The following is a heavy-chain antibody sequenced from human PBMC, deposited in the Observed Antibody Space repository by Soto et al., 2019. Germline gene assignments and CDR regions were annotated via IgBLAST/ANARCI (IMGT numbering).Heavy chain of an antibody. J-gene: IGHJ4*02. D-gene: IGHD5-18*01. CDR1: GFTFRNYW. CDR2: TNQHGRER. CDR3: ARDGSGYSTD. V-gene: IGHV3-7*01. Sequence: EVQLVESGGGLVQPGGSLRLSCVASGFTFRNYWMSWLRQAPGKGLEWVANTNQHGRERYSVDSVKGRFTISRDNAKNSMHLQMNSLRAEDTAVYYCARDGSGYSTDWGQGTLVTVSS.